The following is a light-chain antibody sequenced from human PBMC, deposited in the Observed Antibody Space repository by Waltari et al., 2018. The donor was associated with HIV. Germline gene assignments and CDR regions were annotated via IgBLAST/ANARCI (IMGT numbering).Light chain of an antibody. CDR3: QQYGSSPRT. CDR2: GAS. Sequence: EIVLTQSPHTLSLSPGERATLSCRASQTISNNYLAWYQQKPGQAPRLLIYGASYRATGIPDRFSGSGSGTDFTLTISRLEPEDFAVYYCQQYGSSPRTFGQGTKVEI. J-gene: IGKJ1*01. V-gene: IGKV3-20*01. CDR1: QTISNNY.